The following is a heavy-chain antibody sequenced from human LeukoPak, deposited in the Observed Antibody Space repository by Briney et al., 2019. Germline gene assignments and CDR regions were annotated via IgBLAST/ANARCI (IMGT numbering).Heavy chain of an antibody. D-gene: IGHD3-16*01. Sequence: ASVKVSCKASGYTFTAYYVHWVRRAPGQGLEWMGWINPNTGGTNYAQKLQGRVTMTTDTSTSTAYMELRSLRSDDTAVYYCARDYQYRGGVDPWGQGTLVTVSS. CDR2: INPNTGGT. CDR3: ARDYQYRGGVDP. CDR1: GYTFTAYY. V-gene: IGHV1-2*02. J-gene: IGHJ5*02.